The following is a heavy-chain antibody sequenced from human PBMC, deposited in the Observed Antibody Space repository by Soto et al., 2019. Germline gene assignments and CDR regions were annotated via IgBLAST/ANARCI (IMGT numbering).Heavy chain of an antibody. CDR2: IKSKTDGGTT. D-gene: IGHD3-22*01. CDR3: TTDSLMGDYYDSSGLFDY. CDR1: GFTFSNAW. J-gene: IGHJ4*02. Sequence: GGSLRLSCAASGFTFSNAWMSWVRQAPGKGLEWVGRIKSKTDGGTTDYAAPVKGRFAIPRDDSKNTLYLQINSLKTEDTAVYYCTTDSLMGDYYDSSGLFDYWGQGTLVTVSS. V-gene: IGHV3-15*01.